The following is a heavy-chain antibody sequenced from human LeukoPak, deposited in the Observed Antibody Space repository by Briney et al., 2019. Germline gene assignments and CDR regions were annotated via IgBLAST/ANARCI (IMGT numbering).Heavy chain of an antibody. V-gene: IGHV3-66*03. J-gene: IGHJ5*02. CDR1: GFSVSNYY. CDR2: IRDSGET. CDR3: ARDRAATQDWVEFDP. D-gene: IGHD2-15*01. Sequence: GGSLRLSCAISGFSVSNYYMSWVRQAPGKGLGWVSLIRDSGETFYADSVKGRFTISRDNSKNTMYLQMSRLRVDDTAVYFCARDRAATQDWVEFDPWGQGTLVTVSS.